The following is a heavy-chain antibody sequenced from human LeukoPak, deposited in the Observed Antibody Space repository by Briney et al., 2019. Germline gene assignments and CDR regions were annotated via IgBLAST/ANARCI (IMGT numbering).Heavy chain of an antibody. CDR2: ISAYNGNT. V-gene: IGHV1-18*01. CDR3: ARGRWDIVVVVAAPDFDY. CDR1: GYTFTSYG. D-gene: IGHD2-15*01. J-gene: IGHJ4*02. Sequence: ASVKVSCKASGYTFTSYGISWVRQAPGQGLEWMGWISAYNGNTNYAQKLQGRVTMTTDTSTSTAYMELRSLRSDDTAVYYCARGRWDIVVVVAAPDFDYWGQGTLVTVSS.